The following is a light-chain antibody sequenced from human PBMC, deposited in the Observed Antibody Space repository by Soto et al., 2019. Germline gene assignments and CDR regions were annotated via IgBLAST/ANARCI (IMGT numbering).Light chain of an antibody. V-gene: IGKV3-20*01. CDR1: QSVSTN. CDR3: QQYGSSPEWT. Sequence: EIVMTQSPATLSVSPGERATLSCRASQSVSTNLAWYQQKPGQGPRLLIYGASTRATGIPDRFSGSGSGTDFTLTISRLEPEDFAVYYCQQYGSSPEWTFGQGTKVDIK. J-gene: IGKJ1*01. CDR2: GAS.